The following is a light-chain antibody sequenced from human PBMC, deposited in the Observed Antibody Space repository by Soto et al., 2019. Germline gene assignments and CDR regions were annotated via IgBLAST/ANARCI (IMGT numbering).Light chain of an antibody. CDR1: QSLLHSNGYNY. J-gene: IGKJ2*01. CDR2: LGS. CDR3: MQALQTPRT. V-gene: IGKV2-28*01. Sequence: DIVMTQSPLSLPVTPGEPASISCRSSQSLLHSNGYNYLDWYLQKPGQSPQLLIYLGSNRASGVHDRFSGSGSGTDFTLKISRVEAEDVGVYYFMQALQTPRTFGQGTKLEIK.